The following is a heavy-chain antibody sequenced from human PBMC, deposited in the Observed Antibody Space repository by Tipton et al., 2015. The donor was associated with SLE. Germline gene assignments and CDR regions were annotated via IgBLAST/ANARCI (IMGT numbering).Heavy chain of an antibody. CDR2: IYYSGST. Sequence: TLSLTCTVSGGSISSYYWSWIRQPPGKGLEWIGYIYYSGSTNYNPSLKSRVTISVDTSKNQFSLKLSSVTAADTAVYYCARGLRSYSNYYYYYMDVWGKGTPVTVSS. D-gene: IGHD1-26*01. CDR3: ARGLRSYSNYYYYYMDV. CDR1: GGSISSYY. V-gene: IGHV4-59*01. J-gene: IGHJ6*03.